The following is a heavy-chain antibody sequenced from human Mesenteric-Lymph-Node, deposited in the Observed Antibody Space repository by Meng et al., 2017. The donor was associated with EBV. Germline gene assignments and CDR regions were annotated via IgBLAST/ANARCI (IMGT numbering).Heavy chain of an antibody. CDR1: GGACGGDY. J-gene: IGHJ4*02. V-gene: IGHV4-34*02. CDR2: ILRTGGT. D-gene: IGHD6-19*01. CDR3: ARRKSGWNRYYLDY. Sequence: QVQLKQWGAGLLKPSETLSLSCAVYGGACGGDYWTWIRQPPGKGLEWIGEILRTGGTTYNPSLKSRVTISVDTSKNQFSLKVTSVTAADTAVYYCARRKSGWNRYYLDYWGQGALVTVSS.